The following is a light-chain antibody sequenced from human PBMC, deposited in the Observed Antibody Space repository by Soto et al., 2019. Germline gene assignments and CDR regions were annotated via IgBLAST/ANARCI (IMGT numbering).Light chain of an antibody. CDR3: QQSYTTPVT. CDR1: QNINNY. J-gene: IGKJ1*01. CDR2: AAS. Sequence: DIQMTQSPSSLSASGGDIVTIAFRASQNINNYLNWYQQRPGKAPKLLIYAASNFQSGVPSRFSGSGSKTDFTLTFSSLQPEDFATYYCQQSYTTPVTFGQGTKVDIK. V-gene: IGKV1-39*01.